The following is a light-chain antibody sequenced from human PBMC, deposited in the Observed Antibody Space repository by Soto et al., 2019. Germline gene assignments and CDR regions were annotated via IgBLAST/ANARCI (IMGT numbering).Light chain of an antibody. V-gene: IGKV3-15*01. CDR1: QSVNSN. Sequence: ETVMTQSPATLSVSPGERATLSCRARQSVNSNLAWYQQKLGQAPRVLIYGASTRATGIPARFSGSGSGTDFTLTISSLQAEDVAVYHCQQYLHTPRTFGQGTKVDIK. CDR3: QQYLHTPRT. J-gene: IGKJ1*01. CDR2: GAS.